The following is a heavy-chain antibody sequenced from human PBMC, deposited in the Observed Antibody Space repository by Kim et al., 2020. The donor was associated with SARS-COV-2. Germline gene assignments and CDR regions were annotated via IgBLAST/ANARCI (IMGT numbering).Heavy chain of an antibody. CDR3: VKRPVGAGNAPFDY. CDR2: ITWNSGSV. V-gene: IGHV3-9*01. Sequence: GGSLRLSCAASGFTFGDYAMYWVRQAPGKGLERVSGITWNSGSVAYADSVKGRFTISRDNAKNSLYLQMNSLRAEDTALYYCVKRPVGAGNAPFDYWGQGTLVTVSS. CDR1: GFTFGDYA. D-gene: IGHD6-19*01. J-gene: IGHJ4*02.